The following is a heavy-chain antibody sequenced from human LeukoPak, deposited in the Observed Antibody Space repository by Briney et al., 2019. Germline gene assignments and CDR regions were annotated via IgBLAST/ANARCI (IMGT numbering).Heavy chain of an antibody. V-gene: IGHV1-46*01. Sequence: GASVKVYCKASGYTFTSYFMHWVGQAPGQGLEWMGIINPSGGSTSYAQKFQGRVTMTRDTSTSTVYMELSSLRSEDTAVYYCARAPGGSSTSSAELNDYWGQGTLVTVSS. J-gene: IGHJ4*02. CDR3: ARAPGGSSTSSAELNDY. CDR1: GYTFTSYF. CDR2: INPSGGST. D-gene: IGHD2-2*01.